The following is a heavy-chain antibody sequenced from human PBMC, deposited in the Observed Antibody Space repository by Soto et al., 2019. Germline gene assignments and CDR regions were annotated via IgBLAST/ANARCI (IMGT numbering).Heavy chain of an antibody. CDR2: IYYSGST. Sequence: SETLSLTCTVSGGSVSSGSYYWSWIRQPPGKGLEWIGYIYYSGSTNYNPSLKSRVTISVDTSKNQFSLKLSSVTAADTAVYYCARDVGEGVWGSYGPFDYWGQGTLVTVSS. CDR3: ARDVGEGVWGSYGPFDY. CDR1: GGSVSSGSYY. D-gene: IGHD3-16*01. V-gene: IGHV4-61*01. J-gene: IGHJ4*02.